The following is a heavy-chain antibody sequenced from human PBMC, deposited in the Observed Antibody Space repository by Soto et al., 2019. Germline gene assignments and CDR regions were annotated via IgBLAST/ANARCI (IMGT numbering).Heavy chain of an antibody. J-gene: IGHJ6*02. Sequence: PGGSLRLSCAASGFTFSSYGMHWVRQVPGKGLEWVAVISYDGSNKYYADSVKGRFTISRDNSKNTLYLQMNSLRAEDTAVYYCAKDLKFTSGQQPEDGMDVWGQGTTVTVSS. V-gene: IGHV3-30*18. CDR1: GFTFSSYG. CDR2: ISYDGSNK. D-gene: IGHD6-13*01. CDR3: AKDLKFTSGQQPEDGMDV.